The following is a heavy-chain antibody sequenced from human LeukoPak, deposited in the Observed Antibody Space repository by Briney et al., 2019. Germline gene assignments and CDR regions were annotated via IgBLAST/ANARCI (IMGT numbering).Heavy chain of an antibody. J-gene: IGHJ4*02. D-gene: IGHD3-3*01. CDR1: GGSFSGYY. CDR2: INHSGST. CDR3: ARAGYDFWSGYSKPSDY. Sequence: SETLSLTCAVYGGSFSGYYWSWIRQPPGRGLEWIGEINHSGSTNYNPSLKSRVTISVDTSKNQFSLKLSSVTAADTAVYYCARAGYDFWSGYSKPSDYWGQGTLVTVSS. V-gene: IGHV4-34*01.